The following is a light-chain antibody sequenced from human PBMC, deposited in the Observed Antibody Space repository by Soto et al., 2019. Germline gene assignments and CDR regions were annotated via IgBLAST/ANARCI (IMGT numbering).Light chain of an antibody. CDR3: CSYAGSNTHVV. V-gene: IGLV2-23*01. Sequence: QSALTQPASVSGSPGQSITISCTGTSNDVGSYNLVSWYQQHPGKAPKVMIYERTKRHSGVSNRFSGSTSGNTASLTISGLEADDEADYYCCSYAGSNTHVVFGGGTKVTVL. CDR1: SNDVGSYNL. J-gene: IGLJ2*01. CDR2: ERT.